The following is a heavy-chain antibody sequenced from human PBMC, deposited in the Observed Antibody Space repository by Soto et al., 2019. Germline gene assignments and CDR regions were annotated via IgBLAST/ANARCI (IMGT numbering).Heavy chain of an antibody. D-gene: IGHD5-18*01. V-gene: IGHV4-59*01. CDR1: GGSIISYY. Sequence: PSETLSLTCSVSGGSIISYYWNWIRQPPGKGLEWIGNIYYTGSTSYNPSLKSRVTISVDTSKNQVSLKLISVTAADTAIYYCARQVPYSLGPQPDYWGQGTLVTVSS. J-gene: IGHJ4*02. CDR2: IYYTGST. CDR3: ARQVPYSLGPQPDY.